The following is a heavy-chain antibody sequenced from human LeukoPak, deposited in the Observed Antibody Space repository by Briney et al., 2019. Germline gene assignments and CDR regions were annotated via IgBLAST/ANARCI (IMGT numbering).Heavy chain of an antibody. J-gene: IGHJ4*02. CDR3: ARARQWLAYSDY. CDR1: GYTFTSYA. CDR2: INAGNGNT. V-gene: IGHV1-3*01. Sequence: ASVKVSCKASGYTFTSYAMHWARQAPGQRLEWMGGINAGNGNTKYSQKFQGRVTITRDTSASTAYMELGSLRSEDTAVYYCARARQWLAYSDYWGQGTLVTVSS. D-gene: IGHD6-19*01.